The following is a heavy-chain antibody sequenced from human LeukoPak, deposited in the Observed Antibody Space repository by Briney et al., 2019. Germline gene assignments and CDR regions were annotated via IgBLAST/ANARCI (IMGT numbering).Heavy chain of an antibody. J-gene: IGHJ4*02. CDR3: ARMNYVSSGWGAPFDS. D-gene: IGHD1-7*01. CDR2: ISTSGSRI. V-gene: IGHV3-48*04. Sequence: GGSLRLSCAASRFTFSAYSMNWVRQTPGRGLEWVSYISTSGSRIDYADSVKGRFTISRDNAKNSLYLQMNSLRAEDTAVYYCARMNYVSSGWGAPFDSWGQGTLVTVSS. CDR1: RFTFSAYS.